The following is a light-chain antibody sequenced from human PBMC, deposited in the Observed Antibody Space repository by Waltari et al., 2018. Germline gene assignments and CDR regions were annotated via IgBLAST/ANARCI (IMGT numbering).Light chain of an antibody. CDR2: GAS. Sequence: EIVLTQSPGTLSLSPGEGATLAFRASQSVSSSYLAWYQQKPGQAPRLLIYGASNRATDIPDRFTGSGSGTDFTLTINRLEPEDFAVYYCQQYGNSRGSFGQGTKLEIK. V-gene: IGKV3-20*01. CDR1: QSVSSSY. J-gene: IGKJ2*03. CDR3: QQYGNSRGS.